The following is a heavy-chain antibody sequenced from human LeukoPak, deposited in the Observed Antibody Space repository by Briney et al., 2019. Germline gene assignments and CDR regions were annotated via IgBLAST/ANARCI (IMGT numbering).Heavy chain of an antibody. V-gene: IGHV4-59*01. CDR2: IYYNGGT. CDR1: GGSISSYY. Sequence: SETLSLTCTVSGGSISSYYWSWIRQPAGKGLEWIGYIYYNGGTNYNPSLKSRVTISIDTSKNQFSLKLSSVTAADTAVFYCARGGYSYGPWGQGTLVTVSS. J-gene: IGHJ5*02. D-gene: IGHD5-18*01. CDR3: ARGGYSYGP.